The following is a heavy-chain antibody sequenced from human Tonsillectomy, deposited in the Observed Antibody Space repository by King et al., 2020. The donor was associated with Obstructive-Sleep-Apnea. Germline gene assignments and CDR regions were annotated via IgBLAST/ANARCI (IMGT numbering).Heavy chain of an antibody. CDR1: GYSFSSYY. Sequence: VQLVESGAEVKKPGESLRISCQGSGYSFSSYYITWVRQMPGKGLEWMGRIDPSDSDTNYSPSFQGHVTISVDKSITTAYLQWSSLKASDTAMYYCAKEYSSSWSDDYWGQGTLVTVSS. V-gene: IGHV5-10-1*03. CDR3: AKEYSSSWSDDY. J-gene: IGHJ4*02. D-gene: IGHD6-13*01. CDR2: IDPSDSDT.